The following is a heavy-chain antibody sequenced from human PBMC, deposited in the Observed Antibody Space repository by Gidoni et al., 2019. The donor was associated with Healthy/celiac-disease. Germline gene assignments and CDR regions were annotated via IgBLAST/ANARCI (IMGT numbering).Heavy chain of an antibody. CDR1: GGSISSSSYY. D-gene: IGHD3-22*01. V-gene: IGHV4-39*01. Sequence: QLQLQESGTGLVKPSGTMSLTCTVSGGSISSSSYYWGWIRQPPGQGLEWIGSIYYSGSTYYHPSLQNRVTISVYTSKNQFSLKLSSVTAADTAVYYCARHSAKGGSSGYYYWGQGTLVTVSS. CDR3: ARHSAKGGSSGYYY. J-gene: IGHJ4*02. CDR2: IYYSGST.